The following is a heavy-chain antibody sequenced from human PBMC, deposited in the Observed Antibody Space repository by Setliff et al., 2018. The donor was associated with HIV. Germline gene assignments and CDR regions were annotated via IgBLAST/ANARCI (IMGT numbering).Heavy chain of an antibody. CDR1: ALPFGDYY. Sequence: ETLSLTCALNALPFGDYYWNWIRQSPERGLEWIVELNHYGHLNYNPSLQNRVTVSVDTSKPQFSLEMSSLTAADTAVYYCAITLVGVTTEMYWGQGTLVTVSS. CDR2: LNHYGHL. V-gene: IGHV4-34*01. CDR3: AITLVGVTTEMY. D-gene: IGHD2-21*02. J-gene: IGHJ4*02.